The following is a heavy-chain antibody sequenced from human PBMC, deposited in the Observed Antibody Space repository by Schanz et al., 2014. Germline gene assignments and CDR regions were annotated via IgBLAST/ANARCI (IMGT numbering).Heavy chain of an antibody. CDR1: GFTLSSYW. J-gene: IGHJ4*02. Sequence: EVQLLESGGGAVRPGGSLRLSCAASGFTLSSYWMHWVRQVPGKGLEWVSCTNGDGTNAKYADSVKGRFTISRDNAKNTLYLQMNSLRAEDTAVYYCAKQIHYDILTVTRNWGQGTLVTVSS. CDR3: AKQIHYDILTVTRN. V-gene: IGHV3-74*02. D-gene: IGHD3-9*01. CDR2: TNGDGTNA.